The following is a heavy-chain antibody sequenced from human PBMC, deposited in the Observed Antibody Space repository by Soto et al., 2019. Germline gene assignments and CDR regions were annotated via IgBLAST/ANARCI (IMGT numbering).Heavy chain of an antibody. CDR3: AREGGNAFDL. V-gene: IGHV3-33*01. CDR2: IWYDGGNK. D-gene: IGHD3-16*01. J-gene: IGHJ3*01. CDR1: XXTFSDYG. Sequence: QEQVVESGGGVVQPGRSLRLSCAASXXTFSDYGMQWVRQAPGKGLEWVAVIWYDGGNKYYGDSVKGRFTISRDNSKNMVYLQMNSLRAEDTAVYYCAREGGNAFDLWGQGTMVTVSS.